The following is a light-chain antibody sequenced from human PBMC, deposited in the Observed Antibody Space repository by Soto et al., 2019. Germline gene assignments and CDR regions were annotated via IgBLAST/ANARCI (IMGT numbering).Light chain of an antibody. V-gene: IGLV2-8*01. J-gene: IGLJ1*01. CDR3: CSYAGSINYV. Sequence: QSALTQPPSASGSPGQSVTISCTGTSSDVGGYDFVSWYQQRPGEAPKLMIYEVAKRPSGVPDRFSGSKSGNTASLTVSGLQAEDGADYYCCSYAGSINYVFGTGTKVTV. CDR2: EVA. CDR1: SSDVGGYDF.